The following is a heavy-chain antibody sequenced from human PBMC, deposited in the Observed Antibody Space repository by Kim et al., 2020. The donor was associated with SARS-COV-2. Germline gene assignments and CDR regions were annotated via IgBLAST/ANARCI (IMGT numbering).Heavy chain of an antibody. Sequence: SETLSLTCTVSGGSISSGDYYWSWIRQPPGKGLEWIGYIYYSGSTYYNPSLKSRVTISVDTSKNQFSLKLSPVTAADTAVYYCARGQYYDFWSGYLCTKVADYYCYYGMDVWGQGTTVTVSS. D-gene: IGHD3-3*01. CDR2: IYYSGST. CDR1: GGSISSGDYY. V-gene: IGHV4-30-4*01. J-gene: IGHJ6*02. CDR3: ARGQYYDFWSGYLCTKVADYYCYYGMDV.